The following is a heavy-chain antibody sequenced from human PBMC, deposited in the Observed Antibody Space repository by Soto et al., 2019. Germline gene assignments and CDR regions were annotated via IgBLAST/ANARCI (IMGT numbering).Heavy chain of an antibody. CDR1: GFTFSAFY. V-gene: IGHV3-11*04. CDR2: ISSIGSVI. Sequence: GGSLRLSCPASGFTFSAFYMSWIRQAPGKGLEWLSYISSIGSVIYYTESVKGRFTISRDNAKNSLFLQMNSLRAEDTAVYFCAKGEGSGGSCYCSAFDIWGQGTMVTVSS. D-gene: IGHD2-15*01. CDR3: AKGEGSGGSCYCSAFDI. J-gene: IGHJ3*02.